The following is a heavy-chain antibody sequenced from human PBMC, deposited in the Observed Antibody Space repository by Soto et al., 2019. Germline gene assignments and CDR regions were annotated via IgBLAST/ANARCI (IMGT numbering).Heavy chain of an antibody. CDR1: GFTFSYYW. D-gene: IGHD1-26*01. J-gene: IGHJ3*01. CDR3: ERGDRGAFDL. CDR2: IHSDGSST. Sequence: EVQLVESGGGLVRPGGSLRLSCAASGFTFSYYWMNWVRQAPGKGLVWVSRIHSDGSSTTYADFVKGRFIISRDNARNTVDWQMNSVRVEDTAVYYCERGDRGAFDLWGQGTVVTVSS. V-gene: IGHV3-74*01.